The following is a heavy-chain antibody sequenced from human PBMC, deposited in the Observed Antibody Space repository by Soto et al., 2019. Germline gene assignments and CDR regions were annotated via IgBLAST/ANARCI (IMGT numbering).Heavy chain of an antibody. J-gene: IGHJ4*02. CDR3: AKESSGRTFDFDY. CDR1: GFTFDIYA. Sequence: GSLRLSCAASGFTFDIYAMSWVRQAPGKGLEWVSGIDGSGGDTYHADSVKGRFTISRDNSKNTLYLQMNCLRAEDTAIYYCAKESSGRTFDFDYWGQGTLVTVSS. CDR2: IDGSGGDT. V-gene: IGHV3-23*01. D-gene: IGHD6-19*01.